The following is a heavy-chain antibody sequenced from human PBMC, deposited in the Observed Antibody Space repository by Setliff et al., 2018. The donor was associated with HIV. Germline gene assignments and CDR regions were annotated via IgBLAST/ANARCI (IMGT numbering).Heavy chain of an antibody. CDR3: TRASSWYYYMAV. CDR2: IRSKAYGGTT. V-gene: IGHV3-49*02. J-gene: IGHJ6*03. CDR1: GFSFGSHT. D-gene: IGHD6-13*01. Sequence: LRLSCVASGFSFGSHTMSWVRQAPGKGLEWVGFIRSKAYGGTTEYAASVKGRFTISRDDSKSIAHLQINRLKIEDTAVYYCTRASSWYYYMAVWGKGTTVTVSS.